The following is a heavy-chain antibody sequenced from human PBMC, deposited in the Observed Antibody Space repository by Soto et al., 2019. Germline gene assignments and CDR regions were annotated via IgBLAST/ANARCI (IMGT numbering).Heavy chain of an antibody. D-gene: IGHD4-4*01. V-gene: IGHV1-58*01. CDR2: IVVGSGNT. J-gene: IGHJ6*03. Sequence: SVKVSCKASGFTFTSSAVQWVRQARGQRLEWIGWIVVGSGNTNYAQKFQERVTITRDMSTSTAYMELSSLRSEDTAVYYCARVRGTTVTSNHYYFIDVWGKGTTVTVSS. CDR1: GFTFTSSA. CDR3: ARVRGTTVTSNHYYFIDV.